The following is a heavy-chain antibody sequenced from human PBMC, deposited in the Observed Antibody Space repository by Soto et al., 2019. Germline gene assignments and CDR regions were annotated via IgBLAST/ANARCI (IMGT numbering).Heavy chain of an antibody. CDR3: ARRARGNWAFDY. CDR1: GYTFTNYW. D-gene: IGHD3-16*01. J-gene: IGHJ4*02. Sequence: GSLKISCEGSGYTFTNYWIGWVRQMPGKGLEWMGIIYPGDSDTRYSPSFQGQVTFSADKSTTSAYLQWSSLKASDTAIYFCARRARGNWAFDYWGQGTLVTVSS. V-gene: IGHV5-51*01. CDR2: IYPGDSDT.